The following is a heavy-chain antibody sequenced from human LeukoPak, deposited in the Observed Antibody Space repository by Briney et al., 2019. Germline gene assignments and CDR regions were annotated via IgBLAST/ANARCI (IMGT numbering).Heavy chain of an antibody. D-gene: IGHD3-9*01. CDR3: APGYDILTGYYRRGAFDY. J-gene: IGHJ4*02. CDR2: IRYDGSNK. Sequence: PGGSLRLSCAASGFTFGSYGMHWVRQAPGKRLEWVAFIRYDGSNKYYADSVKGRFTISRDNSKNTLYLQMNSLRAEDTAVYYCAPGYDILTGYYRRGAFDYWGQGTLVTVSS. V-gene: IGHV3-30*02. CDR1: GFTFGSYG.